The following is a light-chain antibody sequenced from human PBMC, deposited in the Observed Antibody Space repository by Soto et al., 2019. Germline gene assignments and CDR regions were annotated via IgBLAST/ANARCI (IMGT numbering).Light chain of an antibody. V-gene: IGKV3-20*01. CDR1: QSVTSNL. CDR3: QQYGRSTLLYT. J-gene: IGKJ2*01. Sequence: DNVLTQSPCTLSLSPGDRVTLSCRASQSVTSNLLACYHQKRGPAPRLLIYGASTRAAGVTDTLSGSGSATVFTLTITRLEPEDFAVYYCQQYGRSTLLYTFDQGTKLGVK. CDR2: GAS.